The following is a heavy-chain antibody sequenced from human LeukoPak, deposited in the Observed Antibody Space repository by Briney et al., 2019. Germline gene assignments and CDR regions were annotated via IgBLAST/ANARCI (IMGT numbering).Heavy chain of an antibody. Sequence: GGSLRLSCAASGFTFSSYEMNWVRQAPGKGLEWVSYISSGGSTVHYADSVKGRFTISRDNAKNSLFLQMNSLTAEDTAVYYCARVSGYSGTWYVDYWGQGTLVTVSS. V-gene: IGHV3-48*03. CDR2: ISSGGSTV. J-gene: IGHJ4*02. CDR1: GFTFSSYE. CDR3: ARVSGYSGTWYVDY. D-gene: IGHD6-13*01.